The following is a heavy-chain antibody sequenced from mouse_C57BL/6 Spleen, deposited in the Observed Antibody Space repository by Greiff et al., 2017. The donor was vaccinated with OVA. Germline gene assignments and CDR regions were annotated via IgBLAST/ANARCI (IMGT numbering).Heavy chain of an antibody. D-gene: IGHD2-4*01. J-gene: IGHJ1*03. CDR3: ARFRYDYDPYFDV. CDR2: IYPGSGST. CDR1: GYTFTSYW. Sequence: QVQLQQPGAELVKPGASVQMSCKASGYTFTSYWITWVKQRPGQGLEWIGDIYPGSGSTNYNEKFKSKATLTVDTSSSTAYLQLSSLTSVDSAVYYCARFRYDYDPYFDVWGTGTTVTVSS. V-gene: IGHV1-55*01.